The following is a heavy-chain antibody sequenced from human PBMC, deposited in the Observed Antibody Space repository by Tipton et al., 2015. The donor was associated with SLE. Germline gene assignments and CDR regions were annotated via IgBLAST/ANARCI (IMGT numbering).Heavy chain of an antibody. CDR1: GGSIRSHY. V-gene: IGHV4-59*08. J-gene: IGHJ3*02. Sequence: TLSLTCTVSGGSIRSHYWSWIRQPPGKGLEWIGYLSNSGSTNYNPSLKSRVTISVDTSKNQFSLKLSSVTAADTAVYYCARGWYYYAFDIWGQGTMVTVSS. CDR2: LSNSGST. CDR3: ARGWYYYAFDI. D-gene: IGHD2/OR15-2a*01.